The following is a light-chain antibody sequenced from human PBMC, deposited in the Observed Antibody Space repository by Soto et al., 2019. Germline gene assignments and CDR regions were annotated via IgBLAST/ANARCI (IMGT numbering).Light chain of an antibody. Sequence: EIVMTQSPATLSVSPGEGATLSCRASQNVINNVAWYQQKPGQAPRLLIYGASTRATGVPARFSGSGSGTEFTLTISSLQSEDFATYYCQQYNSWPRTFGQGTKVDIK. CDR2: GAS. V-gene: IGKV3-15*01. CDR3: QQYNSWPRT. CDR1: QNVINN. J-gene: IGKJ1*01.